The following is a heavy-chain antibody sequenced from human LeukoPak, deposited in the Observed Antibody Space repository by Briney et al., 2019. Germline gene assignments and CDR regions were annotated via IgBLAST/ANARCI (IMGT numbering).Heavy chain of an antibody. J-gene: IGHJ6*02. D-gene: IGHD3-10*01. CDR3: ARFGSGSPYRPYYYYGMDV. V-gene: IGHV7-4-1*02. Sequence: ASVKVSCKVSGYTLTELSMHWVRQAPGQGLEWMGWINTNTGNPTYAQGFTGRFVFSLDTSVSTAYLQISSLKAEDTAVYYCARFGSGSPYRPYYYYGMDVWGQGTTVTVSS. CDR2: INTNTGNP. CDR1: GYTLTELS.